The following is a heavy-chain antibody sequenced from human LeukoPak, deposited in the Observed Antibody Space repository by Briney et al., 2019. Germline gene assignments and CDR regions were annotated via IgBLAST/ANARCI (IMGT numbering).Heavy chain of an antibody. J-gene: IGHJ3*02. CDR2: ISDTPV. V-gene: IGHV3-23*01. CDR1: GFTFNTYA. Sequence: GGSLRLSGAASGFTFNTYAMTWVRQPPGKGLEWVSTISDTPVYYADSVKGRFTISRDDSKNTLFLQMSSLRVEDTAIYYCAKDSFSHNGIYDALDIWGQGTMVTVSS. CDR3: AKDSFSHNGIYDALDI. D-gene: IGHD2-8*01.